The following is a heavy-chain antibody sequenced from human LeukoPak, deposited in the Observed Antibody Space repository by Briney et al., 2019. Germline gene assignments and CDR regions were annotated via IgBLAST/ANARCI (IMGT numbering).Heavy chain of an antibody. CDR1: GFAFSSYA. CDR2: ISRRDDYT. V-gene: IGHV3-23*01. CDR3: ANDYRSGSFHDF. D-gene: IGHD3-10*01. Sequence: GGSLRLSCAASGFAFSSYAMSWVRQPPGKGLEWVSVISRRDDYTYYADSVKGRFTISRDNSKNTLYLQMNTLRAEDTTVYYCANDYRSGSFHDFWGQGTLVTVSS. J-gene: IGHJ4*02.